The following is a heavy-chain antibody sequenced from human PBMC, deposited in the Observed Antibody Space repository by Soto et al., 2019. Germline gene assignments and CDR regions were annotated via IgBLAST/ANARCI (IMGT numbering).Heavy chain of an antibody. Sequence: SETLSLTCSVSGGSIRTVGQYWSWIRQPPGKGLEWIGSIYHTGSTYYSKSLRSRLTMSVDTSKSQFSLRLSSVTAADTAVYYCARATGTLRSRNCDYWGQGSLVTVSS. D-gene: IGHD1-1*01. CDR3: ARATGTLRSRNCDY. CDR2: IYHTGST. J-gene: IGHJ4*02. V-gene: IGHV4-31*03. CDR1: GGSIRTVGQY.